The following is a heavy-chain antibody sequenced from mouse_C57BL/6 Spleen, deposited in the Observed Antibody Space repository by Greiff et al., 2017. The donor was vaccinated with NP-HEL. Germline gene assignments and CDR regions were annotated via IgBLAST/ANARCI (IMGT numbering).Heavy chain of an antibody. Sequence: EVQLQQSGPELVKPGASVKISCKASGYTFTDYYMNWVKQSHGKSLEWIGDINPNNGGTSYNQKFKGKATLTVDKSSSTAYMELRSLTSEDSAVYYCARSRLLSFDYWGQGTTLTVSS. CDR2: INPNNGGT. CDR1: GYTFTDYY. CDR3: ARSRLLSFDY. V-gene: IGHV1-26*01. J-gene: IGHJ2*01. D-gene: IGHD2-12*01.